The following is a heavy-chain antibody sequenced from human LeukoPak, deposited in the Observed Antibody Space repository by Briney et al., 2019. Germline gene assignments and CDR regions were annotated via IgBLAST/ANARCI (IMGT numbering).Heavy chain of an antibody. J-gene: IGHJ5*02. Sequence: SVKVSCKASGGTLSSYTISWVRQAPGQGLEWMRGIIPVFGTPNYAQKFQGRVTVTTDESTNTAYMELISLRSEDTAVYYCARGNFDSGSFQAPELGWFDPWGQGTLVTVSS. CDR1: GGTLSSYT. V-gene: IGHV1-69*05. CDR3: ARGNFDSGSFQAPELGWFDP. CDR2: IIPVFGTP. D-gene: IGHD6-6*01.